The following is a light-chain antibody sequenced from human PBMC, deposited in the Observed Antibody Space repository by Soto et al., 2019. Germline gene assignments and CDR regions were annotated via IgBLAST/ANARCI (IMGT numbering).Light chain of an antibody. CDR2: EVS. V-gene: IGLV2-8*01. CDR1: ITDIGTYHY. CDR3: SSCAGTKTLI. J-gene: IGLJ2*01. Sequence: QSVLTQPPSASGPPGQSVTISCTGTITDIGTYHYVSWYQQHPGKAPKLIIYEVSERPSGVPDRFSGSKSGNTASLTVSGLQAEDEADYYCSSCAGTKTLIFGGGTKVTV.